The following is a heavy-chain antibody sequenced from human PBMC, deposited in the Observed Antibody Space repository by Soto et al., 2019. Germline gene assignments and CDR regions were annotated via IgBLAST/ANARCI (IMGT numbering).Heavy chain of an antibody. CDR2: IIPIFGTA. CDR3: ARDSSYSSSWFSYYGMDV. J-gene: IGHJ6*02. Sequence: QVQLVQSGAEVKKPGSSVKVSCKASGGTFSSYAISWVRQAPGQGLEWMGGIIPIFGTANYAQKFQGRVPITADXXTXTXXMELSSLRSEDTAVYYCARDSSYSSSWFSYYGMDVWGQGTTVTVSS. CDR1: GGTFSSYA. V-gene: IGHV1-69*12. D-gene: IGHD6-13*01.